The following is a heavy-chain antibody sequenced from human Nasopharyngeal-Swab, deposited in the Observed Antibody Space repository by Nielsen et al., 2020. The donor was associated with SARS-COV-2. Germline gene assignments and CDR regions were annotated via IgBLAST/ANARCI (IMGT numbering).Heavy chain of an antibody. V-gene: IGHV3-9*01. CDR2: ISWISGRI. J-gene: IGHJ6*03. CDR1: GFTFADYA. D-gene: IGHD7-27*01. Sequence: GGSLRPSCAASGFTFADYAMHWFRQAPGKGLEWGSGISWISGRISYADSVKGRFTISRDNAKNSLYLQMNSLRAEDTALYYCANLAGEMEATLGLDYYYMDVWGKGTTVTVSS. CDR3: ANLAGEMEATLGLDYYYMDV.